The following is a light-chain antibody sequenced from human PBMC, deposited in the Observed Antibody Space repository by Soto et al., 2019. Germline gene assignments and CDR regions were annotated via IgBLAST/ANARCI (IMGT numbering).Light chain of an antibody. CDR2: GAS. Sequence: EIVLTQSPANLSLSPGERATLSCRASQRISNYLAWYQETPGQAPRLLIYGASTRATGLPARFSGSGSGTDFTLTISRLDPEDFAVYDCQQYGSSSITFGQGTRREIK. CDR1: QRISNY. J-gene: IGKJ5*01. CDR3: QQYGSSSIT. V-gene: IGKV3-20*01.